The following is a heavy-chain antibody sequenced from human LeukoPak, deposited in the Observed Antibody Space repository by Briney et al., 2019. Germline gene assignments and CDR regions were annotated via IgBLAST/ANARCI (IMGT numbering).Heavy chain of an antibody. Sequence: ASVKVSCKASGYTFTSHGISWVRQAPGQGLEWMGWIRPSTGDTDYALNLQGRVTLTTDTSTSTAYMELRSLRSDDTDVYYCARVRDYLFDYWGQGTLVTVSS. CDR2: IRPSTGDT. CDR1: GYTFTSHG. D-gene: IGHD2/OR15-2a*01. J-gene: IGHJ4*02. CDR3: ARVRDYLFDY. V-gene: IGHV1-18*01.